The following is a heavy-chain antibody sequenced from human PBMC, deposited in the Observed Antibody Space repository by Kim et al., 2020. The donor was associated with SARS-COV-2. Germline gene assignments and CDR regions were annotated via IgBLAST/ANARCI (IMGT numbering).Heavy chain of an antibody. CDR2: MNPNSGNT. D-gene: IGHD2-15*01. V-gene: IGHV1-8*01. CDR3: ARGGYCSGGSCYRSRRHWFDP. J-gene: IGHJ5*02. CDR1: GYTFTSYD. Sequence: ASLKVSCKASGYTFTSYDINWVRQATGQGLEWMGWMNPNSGNTGYAQKFQGRVTMTRNTSISTAYMELSSLRSEDTAVYYCARGGYCSGGSCYRSRRHWFDPWGQGTLVTVSS.